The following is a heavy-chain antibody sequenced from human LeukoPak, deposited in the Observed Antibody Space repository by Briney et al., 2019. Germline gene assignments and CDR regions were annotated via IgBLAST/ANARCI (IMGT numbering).Heavy chain of an antibody. J-gene: IGHJ1*01. CDR1: GFTFSSYS. D-gene: IGHD3-22*01. V-gene: IGHV3-21*01. CDR3: ARSDPQYYYDSSGYSYPLEFFQH. CDR2: ISSSGSYI. Sequence: PGGSLRLSCAASGFTFSSYSVNWVRQAPGKGLAWVSSISSSGSYIYYADSVKGRFTFSRDNAKNSLYLQMNSLRAEDTAVYYCARSDPQYYYDSSGYSYPLEFFQHWGQGTLVTVSS.